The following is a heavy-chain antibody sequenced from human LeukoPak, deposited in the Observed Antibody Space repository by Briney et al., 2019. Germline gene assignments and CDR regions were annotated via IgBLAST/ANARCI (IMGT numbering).Heavy chain of an antibody. CDR3: AKGDRNSGWFD. V-gene: IGHV3-23*01. CDR2: IGGNGGGT. CDR1: GLTFRTYA. D-gene: IGHD6-19*01. J-gene: IGHJ4*02. Sequence: GGSLRLSCAASGLTFRTYAMSWDRQAPGKGLEWVSGIGGNGGGTYADSVKGRFTISRDNSKNTLFLQMNSLRVEDTAVYYCAKGDRNSGWFDWGQGTLVIVSS.